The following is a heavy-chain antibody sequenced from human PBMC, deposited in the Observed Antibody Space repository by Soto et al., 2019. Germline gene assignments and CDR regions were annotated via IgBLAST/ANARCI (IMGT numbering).Heavy chain of an antibody. J-gene: IGHJ5*02. D-gene: IGHD2-15*01. CDR1: GYTFSTHG. CDR3: ARDLGYCRSGTCYREWFDP. Sequence: QVQLVQSGAEVKKPGASVKVSCKASGYTFSTHGISWVWQVPGQGLEWMGWVRGDNDHRNYAQSLQGRVTMTTDTSTNTAYMELRCLRSDDTAVYYCARDLGYCRSGTCYREWFDPWGQGTLVTVSS. CDR2: VRGDNDHR. V-gene: IGHV1-18*01.